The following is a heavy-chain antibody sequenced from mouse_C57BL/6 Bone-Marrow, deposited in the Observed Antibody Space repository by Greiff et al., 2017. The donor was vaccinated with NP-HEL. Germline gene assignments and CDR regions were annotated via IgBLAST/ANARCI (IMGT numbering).Heavy chain of an antibody. CDR3: ARDGNYAMDY. CDR1: GYTFTSYW. CDR2: IYPSDSET. D-gene: IGHD2-1*01. Sequence: VQLQQPGAELVRPGSSVKLSCKASGYTFTSYWMDWVKQRPGQGLEWIGNIYPSDSETHYNQKFKDKATLTVDKSSSTAYMQLSSLTSEDSAVYYCARDGNYAMDYWGHGTSVTVSS. V-gene: IGHV1-61*01. J-gene: IGHJ4*01.